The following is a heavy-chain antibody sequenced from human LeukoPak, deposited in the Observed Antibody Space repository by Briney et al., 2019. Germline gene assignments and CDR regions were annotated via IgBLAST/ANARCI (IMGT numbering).Heavy chain of an antibody. Sequence: SETLSLTCTVSCGSISSGSYYWSWIRQPAGKGLEWIGRIYTSGSTNYNPSLKSRVTISVDTSKNQFSLKLSSVTAADTAVYYCARVQVGAAALDIWGQGTMVTVSS. CDR3: ARVQVGAAALDI. CDR2: IYTSGST. V-gene: IGHV4-61*02. J-gene: IGHJ3*02. D-gene: IGHD1-26*01. CDR1: CGSISSGSYY.